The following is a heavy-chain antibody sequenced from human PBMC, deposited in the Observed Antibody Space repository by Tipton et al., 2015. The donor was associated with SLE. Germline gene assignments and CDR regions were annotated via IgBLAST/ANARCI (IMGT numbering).Heavy chain of an antibody. V-gene: IGHV4-38-2*01. D-gene: IGHD2-15*01. CDR2: IYHSGST. CDR3: ARGSGYCSGGSCYPNWFDP. J-gene: IGHJ5*02. CDR1: GYSISSGYY. Sequence: TLSLTCAVSGYSISSGYYWGWIRQPPGKGLEWIGSIYHSGSTYYNPSLKSRVTISVDTSKNQFSLKLSSVTAADTAVYYCARGSGYCSGGSCYPNWFDPWGQRTLVTVSS.